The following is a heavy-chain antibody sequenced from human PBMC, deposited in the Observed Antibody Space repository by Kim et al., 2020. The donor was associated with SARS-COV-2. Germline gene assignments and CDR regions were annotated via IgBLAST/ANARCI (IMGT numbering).Heavy chain of an antibody. J-gene: IGHJ4*02. D-gene: IGHD3-16*01. V-gene: IGHV3-74*01. Sequence: GGSLRLSCAASGFTFSSYWMHWVRQAPGKGLVWVSRINSDGSSTSYADSVKGRFTISRDNAKNTLYLQMNSLRAEDTAVYYCARVWGFSGYPDYWGQGTLVTVSS. CDR2: INSDGSST. CDR3: ARVWGFSGYPDY. CDR1: GFTFSSYW.